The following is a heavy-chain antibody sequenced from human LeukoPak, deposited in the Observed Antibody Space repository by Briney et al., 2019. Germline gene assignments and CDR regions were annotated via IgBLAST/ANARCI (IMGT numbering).Heavy chain of an antibody. V-gene: IGHV4-59*12. CDR3: ARDLGYSYLYNWFDP. D-gene: IGHD5-18*01. CDR2: IYYSGST. J-gene: IGHJ5*02. Sequence: SETLSLTCTVSGGSISSYYWSWIRQPPGKGLEWIGYIYYSGSTNYNPSLKSRVTISVDTSKNQFSLKLSSVTAADTAVYYCARDLGYSYLYNWFDPWGQGTLVTVSS. CDR1: GGSISSYY.